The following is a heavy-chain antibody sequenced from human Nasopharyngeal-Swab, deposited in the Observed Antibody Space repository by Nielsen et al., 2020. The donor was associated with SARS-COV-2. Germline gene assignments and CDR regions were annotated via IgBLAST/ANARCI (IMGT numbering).Heavy chain of an antibody. J-gene: IGHJ4*01. CDR2: IGAKAHNYAT. CDR3: TDDCYLDD. CDR1: GFVFSGSD. V-gene: IGHV3-73*01. Sequence: GESLKISCAASGFVFSGSDIHWVRQASGSGLEWVGRIGAKAHNYATTYAASAKGRFTISRDDSKNPAFLQKDSLNPEDKALYYCTDDCYLDDWSQGTLVTVSS. D-gene: IGHD1-1*01.